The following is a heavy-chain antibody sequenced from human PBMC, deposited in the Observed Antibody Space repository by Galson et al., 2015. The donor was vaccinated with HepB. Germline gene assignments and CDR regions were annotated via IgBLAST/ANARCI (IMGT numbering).Heavy chain of an antibody. V-gene: IGHV3-13*01. J-gene: IGHJ4*02. CDR3: ARGPRGVAVAGTGDYFDY. Sequence: SLRLSCAASGFTFSSYDMHWVRQATGKGLEWVSAIGTAGDTYYPGSVEGRFTISRENAKNSLYLQMNSLRAGDTAVYYCARGPRGVAVAGTGDYFDYWGQGTLVTVSS. CDR1: GFTFSSYD. D-gene: IGHD6-19*01. CDR2: IGTAGDT.